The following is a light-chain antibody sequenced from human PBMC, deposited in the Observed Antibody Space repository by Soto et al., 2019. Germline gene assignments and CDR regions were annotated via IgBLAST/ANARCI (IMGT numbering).Light chain of an antibody. CDR1: QGIGDT. Sequence: EVVMRQSPATLSVSPGEGATLSCRASQGIGDTLAWYQHKPGQTPRLLIYGASTRAPGFPARFSGSGSGTDFTLTISSLEPEDFAVYYCQQRSNWPITFGQGTRLEIK. CDR3: QQRSNWPIT. J-gene: IGKJ5*01. V-gene: IGKV3-11*01. CDR2: GAS.